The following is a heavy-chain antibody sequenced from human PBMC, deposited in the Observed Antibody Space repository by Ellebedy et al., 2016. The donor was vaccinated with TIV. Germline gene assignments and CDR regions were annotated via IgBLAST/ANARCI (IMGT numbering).Heavy chain of an antibody. V-gene: IGHV3-73*01. J-gene: IGHJ6*02. CDR3: TRPAATYYGMDV. D-gene: IGHD6-25*01. Sequence: PGGSLRLSCAASGFTFSGFAIHFVRQASGKGLEWVGRIRSKANNYATEYTASVKGRFTISRDDSKNTAYLQMNSLKADDTAVYYCTRPAATYYGMDVWGQGTTVTVSS. CDR1: GFTFSGFA. CDR2: IRSKANNYAT.